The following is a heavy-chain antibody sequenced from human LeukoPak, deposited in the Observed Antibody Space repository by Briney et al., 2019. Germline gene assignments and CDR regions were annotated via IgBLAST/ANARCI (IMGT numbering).Heavy chain of an antibody. V-gene: IGHV3-21*01. Sequence: PGGSLRLSCAASGFAFGTYSMNWGHQAPGKGLEWGSSVSTAGSFIYYADSVKGRFTISRDNAQNSLFLQMRSLRADDTAVYYCARDVSYDSSGDAFDIWGQGTMVTVSS. J-gene: IGHJ3*02. CDR1: GFAFGTYS. D-gene: IGHD3-22*01. CDR2: VSTAGSFI. CDR3: ARDVSYDSSGDAFDI.